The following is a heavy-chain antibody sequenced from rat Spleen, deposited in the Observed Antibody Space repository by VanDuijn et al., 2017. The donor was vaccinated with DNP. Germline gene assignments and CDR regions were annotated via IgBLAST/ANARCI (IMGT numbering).Heavy chain of an antibody. Sequence: QVQLKESGPGLVQPSQTLSLTCTVSGFSLTSYHVHWVRQPPGKGLEWMGVMWSDGDTSYNSALKSRLSISRDTSKSQVFLKMSSLQTEDTATYCCARDRGDYWYFDFWGPGTMVTVSS. CDR3: ARDRGDYWYFDF. J-gene: IGHJ1*01. CDR1: GFSLTSYH. D-gene: IGHD4-3*01. CDR2: MWSDGDT. V-gene: IGHV2-32*01.